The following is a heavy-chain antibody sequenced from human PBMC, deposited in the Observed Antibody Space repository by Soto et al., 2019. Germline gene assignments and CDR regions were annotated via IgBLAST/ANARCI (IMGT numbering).Heavy chain of an antibody. CDR3: AKDSGWMPRIAAQRVQPAGRLD. CDR2: ISGSGGST. J-gene: IGHJ4*02. Sequence: PGGSLRLSCAASGFTFSSYAMSWVRQAPGKGLEWVSAISGSGGSTYYADSVKGRFTISRDNSKNTLYLQMNSLRAEDTAVYYCAKDSGWMPRIAAQRVQPAGRLDWGQGTLVTVSS. D-gene: IGHD2-15*01. V-gene: IGHV3-23*01. CDR1: GFTFSSYA.